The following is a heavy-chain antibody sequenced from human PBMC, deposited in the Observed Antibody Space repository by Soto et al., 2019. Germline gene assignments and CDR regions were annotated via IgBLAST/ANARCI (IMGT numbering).Heavy chain of an antibody. V-gene: IGHV1-46*01. Sequence: GSSVKVSCKASGYTFTSYYMHWVRQAPGQGLEWMGIINPSGGSTSYAQKFQGRVTITADESTSTAYMELSSLRSEDTAVYYCARDRGRRPVLRFLGWYYYYYYGMDVWGQGTTVTVSS. CDR3: ARDRGRRPVLRFLGWYYYYYYGMDV. D-gene: IGHD3-3*01. J-gene: IGHJ6*02. CDR1: GYTFTSYY. CDR2: INPSGGST.